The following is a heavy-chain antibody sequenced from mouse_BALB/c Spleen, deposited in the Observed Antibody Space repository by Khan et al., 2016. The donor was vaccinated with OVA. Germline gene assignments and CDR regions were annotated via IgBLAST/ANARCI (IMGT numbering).Heavy chain of an antibody. J-gene: IGHJ3*01. V-gene: IGHV5-6*01. D-gene: IGHD1-1*01. CDR2: ISTGGHYT. CDR1: GFTFSTYG. Sequence: EVELVESGGDLVEPGGSLKLSCAASGFTFSTYGMSWVRQTPDKRLEWVATISTGGHYTYYPDSVRGRFTISRDNAKNNLYLQMTSLKSEDTAMLYCARLAYYYDSEGFAYWGQGTLVTVSA. CDR3: ARLAYYYDSEGFAY.